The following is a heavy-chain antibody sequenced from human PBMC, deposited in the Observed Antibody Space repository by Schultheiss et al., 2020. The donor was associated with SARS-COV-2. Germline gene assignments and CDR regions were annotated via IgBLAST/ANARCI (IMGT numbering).Heavy chain of an antibody. CDR2: INIDGSTT. CDR1: GFTFSSYW. J-gene: IGHJ6*03. CDR3: VRWFGELLESGYHYYMDV. Sequence: GESLKISCAASGFTFSSYWMHWVRQAPGKGLVWVSLINIDGSTTNYADSVKGRFTISRDNAKNTLYLQMNSLRAEDTAVYYCVRWFGELLESGYHYYMDVWGAGTTVTVSS. D-gene: IGHD3-10*01. V-gene: IGHV3-74*01.